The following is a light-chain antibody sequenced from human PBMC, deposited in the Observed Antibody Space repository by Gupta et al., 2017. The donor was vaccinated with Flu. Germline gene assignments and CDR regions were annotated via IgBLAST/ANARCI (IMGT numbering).Light chain of an antibody. CDR2: EDD. CDR3: QSFDSTNVV. J-gene: IGLJ2*01. CDR1: SGSIASNH. Sequence: FMLTQPHSVSAAPGKTVTITCSRSSGSIASNHVHWYQQRPGSSPTTVINEDDQRPSGVPDRFSGSIDTSSNSASLTITGLKTEDEADYYCQSFDSTNVVFGGGTKLTVL. V-gene: IGLV6-57*01.